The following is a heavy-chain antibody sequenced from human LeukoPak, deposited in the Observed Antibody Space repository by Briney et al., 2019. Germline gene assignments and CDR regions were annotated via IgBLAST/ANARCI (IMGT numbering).Heavy chain of an antibody. CDR1: GFTFSSYA. D-gene: IGHD7-27*01. V-gene: IGHV3-30-3*01. J-gene: IGHJ4*02. Sequence: GGSLRLSCAASGFTFSSYAMHWVRQAPGKGLEWVAVISYDGSNKYYADSVKGRSTISRDNSKNTLYLQMNSLRAEDTAVYYCARDRSQIETVGTIFDYWGQGTLVTVSS. CDR3: ARDRSQIETVGTIFDY. CDR2: ISYDGSNK.